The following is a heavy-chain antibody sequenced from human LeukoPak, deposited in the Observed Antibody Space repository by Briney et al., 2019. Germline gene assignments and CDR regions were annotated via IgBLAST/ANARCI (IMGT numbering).Heavy chain of an antibody. J-gene: IGHJ5*02. CDR2: VNSNGGT. V-gene: IGHV4-59*01. Sequence: SETLSLTCTVSGGSISTYSWNWIRQPPGQGLEWIGYVNSNGGTYNNPSLKSRVTVSLDMSKNQFSLKLSSATAADTAVYYCARDAGGTRFDPWGQGILVTVSS. CDR3: ARDAGGTRFDP. CDR1: GGSISTYS.